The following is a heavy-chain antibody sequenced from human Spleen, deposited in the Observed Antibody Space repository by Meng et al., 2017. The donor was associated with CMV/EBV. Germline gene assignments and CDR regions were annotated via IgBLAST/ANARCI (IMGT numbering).Heavy chain of an antibody. CDR2: IYYSGGT. CDR1: GGSISSYY. J-gene: IGHJ4*02. CDR3: ARSVGCSSTYCYTYTSSWYPDY. V-gene: IGHV4-59*06. D-gene: IGHD6-13*01. Sequence: GSLRLSCTVSGGSISSYYWTWIRQRPGKGLEWIGYIYYSGGTNYNPSLQSRVTISVDTSKNQFSLKLSSVTAADTAMYYCARSVGCSSTYCYTYTSSWYPDYWGQGTLVTVSS.